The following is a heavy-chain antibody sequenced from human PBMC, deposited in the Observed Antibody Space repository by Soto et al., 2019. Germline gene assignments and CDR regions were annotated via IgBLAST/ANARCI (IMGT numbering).Heavy chain of an antibody. V-gene: IGHV1-69*13. CDR1: GGTFSSYA. D-gene: IGHD2-2*01. CDR3: ASTIRRDIVVVPAAIQSPFDP. Sequence: SVKVSCKASGGTFSSYAISWVLQAPGQGLEWMGGIIPIFGTANYAQKFQGRVTITADESTSTAYMELGSLRSEDTAVYYCASTIRRDIVVVPAAIQSPFDPWGQGTLVTVSS. CDR2: IIPIFGTA. J-gene: IGHJ5*02.